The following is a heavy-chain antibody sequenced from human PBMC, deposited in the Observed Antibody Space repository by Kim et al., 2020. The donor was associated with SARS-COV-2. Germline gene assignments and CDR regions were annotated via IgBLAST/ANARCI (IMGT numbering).Heavy chain of an antibody. CDR1: GGSFSGYY. CDR3: ARRDYLYYYGSGSSHIDY. J-gene: IGHJ4*02. CDR2: INHSGST. V-gene: IGHV4-34*01. Sequence: SETLSLTCAVYGGSFSGYYWSWIRQPPGKGLEWIGEINHSGSTNYNPSLKSRVTISVDTSKNQFSLKLSSVTAADTAVYYCARRDYLYYYGSGSSHIDYWGQGTLVTVSS. D-gene: IGHD3-10*01.